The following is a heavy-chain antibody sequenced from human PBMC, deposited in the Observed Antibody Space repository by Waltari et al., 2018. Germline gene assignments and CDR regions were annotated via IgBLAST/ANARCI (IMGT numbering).Heavy chain of an antibody. J-gene: IGHJ5*02. Sequence: QVQLVQSGAEVKKPGSSVKVSCKASGGTFSSYGISWVRQAPGQGLEWMGGIIPIFGTANYAQKFQGRVTITTDESTSTAYMELSSLRSEDTAVYYCAREEGYYYDSSGYNLWGQGTLVTVSS. CDR3: AREEGYYYDSSGYNL. D-gene: IGHD3-22*01. CDR2: IIPIFGTA. CDR1: GGTFSSYG. V-gene: IGHV1-69*05.